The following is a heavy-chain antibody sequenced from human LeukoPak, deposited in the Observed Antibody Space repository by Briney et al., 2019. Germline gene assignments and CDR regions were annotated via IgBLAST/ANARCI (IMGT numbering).Heavy chain of an antibody. CDR3: ARDLRPGGSFWPLLS. Sequence: SETLSLTCTVSGGSISSSGSYWGWIRQPPGKGLEWIGSIYYSGNTYNPSLKSRVTISVDTSKNQFSLNLTSVNAADTAVYYCARDLRPGGSFWPLLSWGQGTLVTVSS. J-gene: IGHJ5*02. V-gene: IGHV4-39*07. D-gene: IGHD1-26*01. CDR1: GGSISSSGSY. CDR2: IYYSGNT.